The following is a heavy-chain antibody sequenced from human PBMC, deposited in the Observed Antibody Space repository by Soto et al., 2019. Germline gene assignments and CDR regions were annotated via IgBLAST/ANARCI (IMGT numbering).Heavy chain of an antibody. CDR2: TYYRTKWYN. V-gene: IGHV6-1*01. CDR1: GDSVSSNRAA. CDR3: AREVGSGWGMNWFDP. D-gene: IGHD6-19*01. Sequence: KQSQTLSLTCAISGDSVSSNRAAWNWIRQYPSRGLEWLGRTYYRTKWYNDYAVSVKIRITINPDTSKNQFSLQLNTVTPEDAAVYYCAREVGSGWGMNWFDPWGQGTLVTVSS. J-gene: IGHJ5*02.